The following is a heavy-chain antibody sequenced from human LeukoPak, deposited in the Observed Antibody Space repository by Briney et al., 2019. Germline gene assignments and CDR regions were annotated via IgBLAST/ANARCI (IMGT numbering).Heavy chain of an antibody. CDR3: ARDRQWLVDH. Sequence: SETLSLTCTVPGDSISTYYGSGIRQPAGKGLEWIGRVYVTGSTNLNPALQSRVTMSVDTSKNQFSLKLTSVTAADTAVYYCARDRQWLVDHWGQGTLVTVSS. V-gene: IGHV4-4*07. D-gene: IGHD6-19*01. CDR2: VYVTGST. J-gene: IGHJ5*02. CDR1: GDSISTYY.